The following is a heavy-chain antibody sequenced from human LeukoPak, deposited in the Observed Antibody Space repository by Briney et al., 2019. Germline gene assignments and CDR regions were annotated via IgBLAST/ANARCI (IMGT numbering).Heavy chain of an antibody. D-gene: IGHD3-16*01. CDR3: ARVWGSYYFDY. CDR1: GGSISSYY. CDR2: IYDSGST. Sequence: PSETLSLTCTVSGGSISSYYWSWIRQPPGKGLEWIGFIYDSGSTNYNPSLKSRVTISVDTSKNQFSLKLSSVTAADTAVYYCARVWGSYYFDYWGQGTLVTVSS. V-gene: IGHV4-59*08. J-gene: IGHJ4*02.